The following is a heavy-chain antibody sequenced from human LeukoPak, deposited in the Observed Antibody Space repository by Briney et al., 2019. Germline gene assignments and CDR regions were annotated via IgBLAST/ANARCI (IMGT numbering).Heavy chain of an antibody. CDR1: GLTFSSYA. Sequence: AGGSRGLSCAASGLTFSSYAMHWVGKAPGKGLEYVSAISSNGGSTYYANSVKGRFTISRDNSKNTLYLQMGSLRAEDMAVYYCARYSYGTLDYWGQGTLVTVSS. CDR2: ISSNGGST. D-gene: IGHD5-18*01. V-gene: IGHV3-64*01. CDR3: ARYSYGTLDY. J-gene: IGHJ4*02.